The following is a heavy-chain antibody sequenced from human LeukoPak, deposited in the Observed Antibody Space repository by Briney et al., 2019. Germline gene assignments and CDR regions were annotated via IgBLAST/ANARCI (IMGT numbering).Heavy chain of an antibody. J-gene: IGHJ4*02. CDR3: AKQVDYGSGSRLTN. CDR1: GFTFSSYA. Sequence: GGSLRLSCAASGFTFSSYAMYWVRQAPGKGLEWVSGISANGGGTYYAGSVKGRFTVSRDNSKNTLYLQMNSLRAEDTAIYYCAKQVDYGSGSRLTNWGQGTLATDSS. V-gene: IGHV3-23*01. CDR2: ISANGGGT. D-gene: IGHD3-10*01.